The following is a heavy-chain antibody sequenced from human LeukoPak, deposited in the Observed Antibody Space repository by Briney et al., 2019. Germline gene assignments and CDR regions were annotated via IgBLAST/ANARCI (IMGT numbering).Heavy chain of an antibody. CDR3: AKDPTVVGATGDAFDI. CDR2: ISGSGGST. V-gene: IGHV3-23*01. CDR1: GFTFSNFA. J-gene: IGHJ3*02. Sequence: GGSLRLSCVASGFTFSNFAMSWVRQTLGKGLEWVSGISGSGGSTYYADSVKGRFTISRDNSKNTLYLQMNSLRAEDTAVYYCAKDPTVVGATGDAFDIWGQGTMVTVSS. D-gene: IGHD1-26*01.